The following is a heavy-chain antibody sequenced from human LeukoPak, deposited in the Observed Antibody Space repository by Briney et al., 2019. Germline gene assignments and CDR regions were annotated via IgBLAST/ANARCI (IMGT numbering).Heavy chain of an antibody. CDR1: GGSISSSSYY. V-gene: IGHV4-39*07. J-gene: IGHJ3*02. CDR2: IYYSGST. CDR3: APERRGLRWYAFDI. D-gene: IGHD4-23*01. Sequence: SSETLSLTCTVSGGSISSSSYYWGWIRQPPGKGLEWIGSIYYSGSTYYNPSLKSRVTISVDTSKNQFSLKLSSVTAADTAVYYCAPERRGLRWYAFDIWGQGTMVTVSS.